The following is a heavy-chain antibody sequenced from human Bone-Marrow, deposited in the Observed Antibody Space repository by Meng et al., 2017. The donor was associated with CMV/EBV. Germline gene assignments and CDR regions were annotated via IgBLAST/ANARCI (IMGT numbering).Heavy chain of an antibody. CDR2: VDPEDGET. D-gene: IGHD1-26*01. Sequence: KVSGYTFTDYYMHWVQQAPGKGLEWMGLVDPEDGETIYAEKFQGRVTITADTSTDTAYMELSSLRSEDTAVYYCATLRGSGSYAFDYWGQGTLVTVSS. V-gene: IGHV1-69-2*01. J-gene: IGHJ4*02. CDR1: GYTFTDYY. CDR3: ATLRGSGSYAFDY.